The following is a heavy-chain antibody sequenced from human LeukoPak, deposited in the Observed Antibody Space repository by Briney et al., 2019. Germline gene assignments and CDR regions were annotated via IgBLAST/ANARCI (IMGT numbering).Heavy chain of an antibody. J-gene: IGHJ3*02. Sequence: GASVKVSCKASGGGFSSYAISWVRQAPGQGREWVGGIFPIFGTANYAQKFQGKVPIHATDSTSTAYMELDSLRSEDPAVYYFATIADRHPHKNTFDIWGQGTMVTVSS. CDR3: ATIADRHPHKNTFDI. V-gene: IGHV1-69*13. CDR2: IFPIFGTA. D-gene: IGHD6-13*01. CDR1: GGGFSSYA.